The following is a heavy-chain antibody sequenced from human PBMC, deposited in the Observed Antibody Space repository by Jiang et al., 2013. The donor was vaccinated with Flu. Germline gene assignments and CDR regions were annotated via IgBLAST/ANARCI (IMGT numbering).Heavy chain of an antibody. CDR3: TRDLVRDVILIPATYFDY. D-gene: IGHD2-2*01. V-gene: IGHV3-49*04. Sequence: YGMSWVRPGVQGRGWSGGFIRSHLCGTADYAASVKGRFTISRDDSKSIAYLQMSSLKTEDTAVYYCTRDLVRDVILIPATYFDYWGQGALVTVSS. CDR1: YG. CDR2: IRSHLCGTA. J-gene: IGHJ4*02.